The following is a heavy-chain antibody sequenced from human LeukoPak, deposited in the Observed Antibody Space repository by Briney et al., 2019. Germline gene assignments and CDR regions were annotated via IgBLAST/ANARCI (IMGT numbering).Heavy chain of an antibody. V-gene: IGHV5-51*01. CDR1: GYSFTSYW. Sequence: GESLKISCKGSGYSFTSYWIGWVRQMPGKGLEWMGIIYPGDSDTRYSPSFQGQVTISADKSISTAYLQWSSLKASDTAMYYCARQIFGVVPNYYVDVWGKGTTVTVSS. CDR3: ARQIFGVVPNYYVDV. CDR2: IYPGDSDT. J-gene: IGHJ6*03. D-gene: IGHD3-3*01.